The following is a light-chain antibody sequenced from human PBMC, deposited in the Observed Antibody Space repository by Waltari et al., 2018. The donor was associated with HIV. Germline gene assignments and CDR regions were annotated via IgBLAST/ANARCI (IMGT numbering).Light chain of an antibody. CDR2: LNGDGRN. CDR3: QTWGTGVLV. Sequence: QLVLTQSPSASASLGAAVQRTCTLRRGHSRYAIAWHQQQPEKGPRFLMRLNGDGRNITGDGIPDRFSGSSSGTARYLTISSLQSDDEADYYCQTWGTGVLVFGGGTKLTVL. CDR1: RGHSRYA. J-gene: IGLJ2*01. V-gene: IGLV4-69*01.